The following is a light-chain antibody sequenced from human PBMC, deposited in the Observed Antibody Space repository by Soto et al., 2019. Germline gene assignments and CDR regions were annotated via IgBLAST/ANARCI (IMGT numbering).Light chain of an antibody. CDR2: DAS. J-gene: IGKJ1*01. Sequence: DIQMTQSPSTLSASVGDRVTITCRASQSISSWLAWYQQKPGKAPKLLIYDASSLESGVPSRFSGSGSGTEFTLTISSLQPDDFAPYYCQQYNSYSRTFDQGTKVEIK. V-gene: IGKV1-5*01. CDR3: QQYNSYSRT. CDR1: QSISSW.